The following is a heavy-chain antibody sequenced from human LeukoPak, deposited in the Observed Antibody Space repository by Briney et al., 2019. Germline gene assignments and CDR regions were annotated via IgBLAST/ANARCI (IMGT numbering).Heavy chain of an antibody. CDR3: ATYYESSGYRPDY. Sequence: SETLSLTCAVSGGSISSSNWWSWVRQPPGKGLEWIGEIIHSGSTNYNPSLKSRVTMSIDNSKNQFSLELISVTATDTAVYYCATYYESSGYRPDYWGQGTLVTVSS. D-gene: IGHD3-22*01. V-gene: IGHV4-4*02. J-gene: IGHJ4*02. CDR2: IIHSGST. CDR1: GGSISSSNW.